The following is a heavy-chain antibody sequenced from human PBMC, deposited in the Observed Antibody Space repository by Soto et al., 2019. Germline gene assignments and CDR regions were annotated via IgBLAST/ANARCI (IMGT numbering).Heavy chain of an antibody. D-gene: IGHD4-17*01. CDR1: GFTFSSYA. J-gene: IGHJ6*02. CDR2: ISYDGSNK. Sequence: QVQLVESGGGVVQPGRSLRLSCAASGFTFSSYAMHWVRQAPGKGLEWVAVISYDGSNKYYADSVKGRFTISRDNSXNXPYLQMNSLRADDTAVYYCARETYGDYEDYYYGMDVWGQGTTVTVSS. V-gene: IGHV3-30-3*01. CDR3: ARETYGDYEDYYYGMDV.